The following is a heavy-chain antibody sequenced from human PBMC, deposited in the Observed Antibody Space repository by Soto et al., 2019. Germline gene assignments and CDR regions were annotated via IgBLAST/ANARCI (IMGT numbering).Heavy chain of an antibody. V-gene: IGHV3-53*01. Sequence: EVQLVESGGGLIQPGGSLRLSCAASGFIVNYNHMTWVRQAPGKGLEWVSVIYSGVSTYYADAVKGRFTISRDNSKSTVYLQMNSLRAEDTAVYYCARYNYYYGMDVWGQGTTVTVS. D-gene: IGHD1-1*01. J-gene: IGHJ6*02. CDR1: GFIVNYNH. CDR3: ARYNYYYGMDV. CDR2: IYSGVST.